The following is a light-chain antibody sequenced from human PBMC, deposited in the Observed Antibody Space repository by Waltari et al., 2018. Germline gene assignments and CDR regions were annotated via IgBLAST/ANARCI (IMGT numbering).Light chain of an antibody. CDR3: QQYYNVPRT. CDR2: DAS. CDR1: QHVSKY. V-gene: IGKV1-33*01. Sequence: DIQITHSLSSLSASVGYRFTFTCQASQHVSKYLHWYQQKPGKDPNLLIYDASNLQRGVPSRFSGSGSGTHFTFTISSLQPEDIATYYCQQYYNVPRTFGQGTRLEIK. J-gene: IGKJ5*01.